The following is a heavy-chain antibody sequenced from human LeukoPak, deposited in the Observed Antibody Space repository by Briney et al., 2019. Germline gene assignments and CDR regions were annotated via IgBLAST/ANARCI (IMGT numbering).Heavy chain of an antibody. CDR1: GFNFSKND. CDR2: IGVGGDT. J-gene: IGHJ4*02. CDR3: GKAFDYNGLRGEGGSLDC. D-gene: IGHD4-11*01. Sequence: PGGSLRLSCVASGFNFSKNDMHWVRQTTERRLEWVSAIGVGGDTYYADPVKGRFTISRDNGKSSVYLQMNSLRAGDTAVYFCGKAFDYNGLRGEGGSLDCWGQGALVTVSS. V-gene: IGHV3-13*01.